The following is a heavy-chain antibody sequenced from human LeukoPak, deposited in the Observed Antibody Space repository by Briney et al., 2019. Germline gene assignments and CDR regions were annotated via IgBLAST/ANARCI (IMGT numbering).Heavy chain of an antibody. CDR1: GGSISSSSYY. CDR3: ARLPFYDILTGYYRRYFDY. CDR2: IYYSGSI. V-gene: IGHV4-39*07. D-gene: IGHD3-9*01. J-gene: IGHJ4*02. Sequence: SETLPLTCTVSGGSISSSSYYWGWIRQPPGKGLEWIGSIYYSGSIYYNPSLKSRVTISVDTSKNQFSLKLSSVTAADTAVYYCARLPFYDILTGYYRRYFDYWGQGTLVTVSS.